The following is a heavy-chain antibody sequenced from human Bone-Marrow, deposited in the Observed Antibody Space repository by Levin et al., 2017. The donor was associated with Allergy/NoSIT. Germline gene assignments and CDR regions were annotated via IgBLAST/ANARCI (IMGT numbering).Heavy chain of an antibody. CDR3: ARGGFYESIDY. J-gene: IGHJ4*02. CDR2: IHSDGTTT. V-gene: IGHV3-74*01. CDR1: GFTFSNYW. D-gene: IGHD3-3*01. Sequence: GGSLRLSCAASGFTFSNYWMLWVRQVPGKGLVWVSLIHSDGTTTNYADSVKGRFTISRDNAKNTFYLQMNSLRAEDTAVYYCARGGFYESIDYWGQGTLVTVSS.